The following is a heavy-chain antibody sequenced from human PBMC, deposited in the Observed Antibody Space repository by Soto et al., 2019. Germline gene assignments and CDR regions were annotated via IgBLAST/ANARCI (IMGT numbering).Heavy chain of an antibody. V-gene: IGHV3-11*01. CDR2: ISSTGKNI. CDR3: GRSHGAGSY. D-gene: IGHD4-17*01. J-gene: IGHJ4*02. Sequence: QVRLVESGGDLVKPGESLRLSCVASGFTFIDYYMNWVRQAPGKGLEWISYISSTGKNIYYSDSVKGRFIVSGDNAKNSLFLQMNSLTADDTAVYYCGRSHGAGSYWGQGTRVTVSS. CDR1: GFTFIDYY.